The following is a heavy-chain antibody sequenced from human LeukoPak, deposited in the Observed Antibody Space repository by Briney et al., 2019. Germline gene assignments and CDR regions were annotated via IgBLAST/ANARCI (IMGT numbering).Heavy chain of an antibody. CDR3: TRDTGCSGGTCYSFYDS. J-gene: IGHJ4*02. V-gene: IGHV3-7*01. Sequence: PGGSLRLSRAASGFTFSTYWVTWVRQAPGKGLEWVANIKEDGSEKYYVDSVKGRFTISRDNAKNSLYLQMNTLRAEDAAVYYCTRDTGCSGGTCYSFYDSWGQGTLVTVSS. CDR2: IKEDGSEK. D-gene: IGHD2-15*01. CDR1: GFTFSTYW.